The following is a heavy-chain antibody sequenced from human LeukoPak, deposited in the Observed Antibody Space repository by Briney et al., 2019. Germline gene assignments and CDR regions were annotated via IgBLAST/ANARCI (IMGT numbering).Heavy chain of an antibody. CDR1: GFTFSSYA. V-gene: IGHV3-7*04. D-gene: IGHD3-10*01. CDR2: INQGGSEK. Sequence: GGSLRLSCAASGFTFSSYAMSWVRQAPGKGLEWVANINQGGSEKNYVASVKGRLTISRDNAKNSLYLQMNSLRAEDTAVYFRAGGSFGSGSYYDYWGQGTLVTVSS. J-gene: IGHJ4*02. CDR3: AGGSFGSGSYYDY.